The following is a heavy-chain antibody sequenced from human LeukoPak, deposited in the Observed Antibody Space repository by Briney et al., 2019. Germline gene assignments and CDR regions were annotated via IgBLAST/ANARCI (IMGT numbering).Heavy chain of an antibody. D-gene: IGHD3-22*01. CDR1: GFTFSTYS. V-gene: IGHV3-21*04. CDR3: ARYYDGNDYYDGFDI. Sequence: GGSLRLSCAASGFTFSTYSLNWVRQAPGKGLEWVSSISSSSSYIYYADSVKGRFTISRDNAKNSLYLQMNSLRAEDTAVYYCARYYDGNDYYDGFDIWGQGTMVTVSS. CDR2: ISSSSSYI. J-gene: IGHJ3*02.